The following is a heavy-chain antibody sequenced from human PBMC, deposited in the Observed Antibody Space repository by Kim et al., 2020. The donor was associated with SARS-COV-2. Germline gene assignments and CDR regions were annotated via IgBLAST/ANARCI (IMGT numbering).Heavy chain of an antibody. V-gene: IGHV1-3*01. CDR2: INGGNGNT. CDR3: AREAVAGSFDY. CDR1: GYTLTTFA. D-gene: IGHD6-19*01. J-gene: IGHJ4*02. Sequence: ASVKVSCKASGYTLTTFALYWVRRAPGQRLEWMGWINGGNGNTRYSQKFQARVSITRDTSATTAYLELSGLRSEDTAVYYCAREAVAGSFDYWGQGTLVTVSS.